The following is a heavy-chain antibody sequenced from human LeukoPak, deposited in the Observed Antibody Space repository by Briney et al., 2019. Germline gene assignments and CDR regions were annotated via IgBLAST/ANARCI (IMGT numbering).Heavy chain of an antibody. D-gene: IGHD2-8*01. J-gene: IGHJ4*02. CDR1: GFPFSSYA. V-gene: IGHV3-23*01. CDR3: VKENGLGPNYFDY. Sequence: PGGSLRLSCATSGFPFSSYAMTWDRQAPGKGLEWVSGISGSGGNRYYANSVKGRFTISRDKSRNTVYLQMNSLRVEDTAVYYCVKENGLGPNYFDYWGQGTLVTVSS. CDR2: ISGSGGNR.